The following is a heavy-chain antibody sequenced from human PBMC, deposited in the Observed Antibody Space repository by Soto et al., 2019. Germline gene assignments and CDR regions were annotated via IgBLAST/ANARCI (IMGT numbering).Heavy chain of an antibody. CDR2: INSDGSST. CDR3: VRTSLVVAAATREDY. J-gene: IGHJ4*02. D-gene: IGHD2-15*01. Sequence: EVQLVESGGGLVQPGGSLRLSCAASGSTFSSYWMPWVRQAPGKGLVWVSRINSDGSSTSYADSVKGRFTISRDNAKNTLYLQMNSLRAEDTAVYYCVRTSLVVAAATREDYWGQGTLVTVSS. CDR1: GSTFSSYW. V-gene: IGHV3-74*01.